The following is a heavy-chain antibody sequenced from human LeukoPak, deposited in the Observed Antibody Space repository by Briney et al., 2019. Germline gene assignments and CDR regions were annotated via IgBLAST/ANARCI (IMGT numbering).Heavy chain of an antibody. CDR1: GGSISSYY. V-gene: IGHV4-59*01. CDR3: ARGKPLDY. J-gene: IGHJ4*02. Sequence: SETLSLTCTVSGGSISSYYWSWFRQPPGKGLEWIGYIYYSGSTNYNPSLKSRVTISVDTSKYQFSLKLSSVTAADTAVYYCARGKPLDYWGQGTLVTVSS. CDR2: IYYSGST.